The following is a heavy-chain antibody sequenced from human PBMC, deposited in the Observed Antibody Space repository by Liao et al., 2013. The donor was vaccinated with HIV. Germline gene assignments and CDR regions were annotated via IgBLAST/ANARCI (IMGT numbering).Heavy chain of an antibody. V-gene: IGHV4-4*07. CDR1: GGSISEYY. CDR2: ISTSGSA. CDR3: ARERGFLDY. Sequence: QVQLQESGPGLVKPSETLSLTCTVSGGSISEYYWSWIRQPAGKGLEWIGRISTSGSANYNPSLDSRVTMSLDTSRNQFSLNLNSVTAADTAVYYCARERGFLDYWGQGTLVTVSS. J-gene: IGHJ4*02.